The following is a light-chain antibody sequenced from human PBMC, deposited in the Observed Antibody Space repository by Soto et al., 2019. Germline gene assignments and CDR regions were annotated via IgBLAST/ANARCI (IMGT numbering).Light chain of an antibody. V-gene: IGKV1-39*01. CDR1: ESIDNY. CDR2: TAS. CDR3: QQSYKVPPT. Sequence: DIQMTQAPSSLSASVGDRVTITCRSSESIDNYLNWYQQKPGKAPNLLIHTASSLQSGVPSRFIGRGSETDFTLTISILQPDDFAVYYCQQSYKVPPTFGQGTKLEVK. J-gene: IGKJ1*01.